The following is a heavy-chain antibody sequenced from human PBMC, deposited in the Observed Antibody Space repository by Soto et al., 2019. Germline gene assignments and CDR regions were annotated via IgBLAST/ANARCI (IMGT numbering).Heavy chain of an antibody. Sequence: PGGSLRLCCAASGFTFDDYAMHWVRQAPGKGLEWVSGISWNSGSIGYADSVKGRFTISRDNAKNSLYLQMNSLRAEDTALYYCAKDGDSGPVDYWGQGTLVTVSS. V-gene: IGHV3-9*01. CDR2: ISWNSGSI. J-gene: IGHJ4*02. D-gene: IGHD2-15*01. CDR3: AKDGDSGPVDY. CDR1: GFTFDDYA.